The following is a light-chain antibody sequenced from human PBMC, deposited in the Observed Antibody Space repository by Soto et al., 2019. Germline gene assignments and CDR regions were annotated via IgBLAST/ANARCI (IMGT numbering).Light chain of an antibody. CDR3: QQRTLWPRT. V-gene: IGKV3-11*01. Sequence: EIVLTQSPATPSLSPGERATLSCRASQSLSGTLAWFQQKVGQPPRLLIYGASNRATGIPARFSASGSGTDFTLTISSLEPEDFAVYYCQQRTLWPRTFGQGTKVEIK. CDR2: GAS. J-gene: IGKJ1*01. CDR1: QSLSGT.